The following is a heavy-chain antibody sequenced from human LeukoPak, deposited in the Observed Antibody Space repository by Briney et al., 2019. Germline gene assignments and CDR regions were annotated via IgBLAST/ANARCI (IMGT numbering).Heavy chain of an antibody. D-gene: IGHD2-15*01. Sequence: EASVKVSCKASGYTFTGYYMHWVRQAPGQGLEWMGWMNPNSGDTKYAQSFQGRVTMTRDTSISTAYMELSRLRSDDTAVYYCARSGAYDYWGQGTLVTVSS. CDR3: ARSGAYDY. V-gene: IGHV1-2*02. J-gene: IGHJ4*02. CDR2: MNPNSGDT. CDR1: GYTFTGYY.